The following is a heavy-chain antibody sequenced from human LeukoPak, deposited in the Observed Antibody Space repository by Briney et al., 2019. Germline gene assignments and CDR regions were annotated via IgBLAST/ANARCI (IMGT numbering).Heavy chain of an antibody. CDR1: GFTFDDYG. V-gene: IGHV3-20*04. J-gene: IGHJ4*02. Sequence: GGSLRLSCAASGFTFDDYGMSWVRQAPGKGLEWVSGINWNGGSTGYADSVKGRFTISRDNAKNSLYLQMNSLRAEDTALYYCAKSIDSGGYPLGDSWGQGTLVIVSS. D-gene: IGHD3-22*01. CDR3: AKSIDSGGYPLGDS. CDR2: INWNGGST.